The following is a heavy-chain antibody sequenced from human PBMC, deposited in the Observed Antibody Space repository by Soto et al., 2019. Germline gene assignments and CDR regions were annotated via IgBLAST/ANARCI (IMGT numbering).Heavy chain of an antibody. CDR3: APDSGEYYDG. CDR1: GGSFSGYY. D-gene: IGHD3-3*01. V-gene: IGHV4-34*01. Sequence: SETLSLTCAVYGGSFSGYYWSWIRQPPGKGLEWIGEINHSGSTNYNPSLKSRVTISVDTSKNQFSLKLSSVTAADTAVYYCAPDSGEYYDGWGQGTLVTVSS. CDR2: INHSGST. J-gene: IGHJ4*02.